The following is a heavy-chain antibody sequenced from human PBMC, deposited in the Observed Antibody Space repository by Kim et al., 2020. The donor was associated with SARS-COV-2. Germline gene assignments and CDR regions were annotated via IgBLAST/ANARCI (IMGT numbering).Heavy chain of an antibody. CDR3: AKGGILTGYYSN. CDR1: GFTFNKFA. J-gene: IGHJ4*02. V-gene: IGHV3-23*01. D-gene: IGHD3-9*01. Sequence: GGSLRLSCTVSGFTFNKFAVSWVRQAPGKGLEWVSVIGGSGATTYYADSVKGRFTISRDNSKNTLYLQMDSLRAEDTAVYYCAKGGILTGYYSNWGQGTLVTVSS. CDR2: IGGSGATT.